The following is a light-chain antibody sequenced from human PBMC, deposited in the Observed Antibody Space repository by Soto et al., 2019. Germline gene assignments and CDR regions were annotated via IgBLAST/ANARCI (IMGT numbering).Light chain of an antibody. V-gene: IGKV3-20*01. J-gene: IGKJ2*01. CDR2: GAS. CDR3: QQYSGWPYT. Sequence: EIVLTQSPGTLSLSPGERVTLSCRASQSVNSSYLAWYQHKPGQAPRLLIYGASTRATGIPDRFSGSGSGTEFTLTISNVHSEDFAVYYCQQYSGWPYTFGQGTKLEIK. CDR1: QSVNSSY.